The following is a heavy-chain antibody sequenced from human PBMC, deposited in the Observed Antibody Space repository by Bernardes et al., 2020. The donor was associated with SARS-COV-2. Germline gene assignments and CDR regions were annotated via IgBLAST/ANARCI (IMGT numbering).Heavy chain of an antibody. CDR1: GYTFTGYY. Sequence: ASVKVSCKASGYTFTGYYMHWVRQAPGQGLEWMGWINPNSGGTNYAQKFQGRVTMTRDTSISTAYMEPSRLRSDDTAVYYCAIPPTNYDRYGMDVWGQGITVTVSS. CDR3: AIPPTNYDRYGMDV. J-gene: IGHJ6*02. D-gene: IGHD3-22*01. V-gene: IGHV1-2*02. CDR2: INPNSGGT.